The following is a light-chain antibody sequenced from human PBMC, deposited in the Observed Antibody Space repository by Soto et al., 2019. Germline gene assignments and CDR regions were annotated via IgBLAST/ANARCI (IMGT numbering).Light chain of an antibody. V-gene: IGKV3-15*01. CDR1: QSISDS. CDR2: RAS. J-gene: IGKJ4*01. CDR3: QQYNNWPRAT. Sequence: EIVMTQSPATLSLSPGARATLSCRASQSISDSVAWYQQKPGQAPRLLIIRASTRATGFPARFSGSGSGTEFNLTISSLQSEDFAIYYCQQYNNWPRATFGGGTKVDIK.